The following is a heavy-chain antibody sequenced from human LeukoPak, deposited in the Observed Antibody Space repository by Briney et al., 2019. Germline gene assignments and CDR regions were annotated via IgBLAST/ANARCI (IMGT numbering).Heavy chain of an antibody. J-gene: IGHJ6*03. CDR3: ARGMRQQLVRPSYYYYYYMDV. D-gene: IGHD6-13*01. V-gene: IGHV4-34*01. CDR1: GGSFSGYY. CDR2: INHSGST. Sequence: PSETLSLTCAVYGGSFSGYYWSWIRQPPGKGLEWIGEINHSGSTNYIPSLKSRVTISVDTSKNQFSLKLSSVTAADTAVYYCARGMRQQLVRPSYYYYYYMDVWGKGTTVTVSS.